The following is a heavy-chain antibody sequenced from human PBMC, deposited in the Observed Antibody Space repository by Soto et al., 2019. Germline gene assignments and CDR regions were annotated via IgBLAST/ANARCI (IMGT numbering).Heavy chain of an antibody. J-gene: IGHJ6*02. CDR1: GYSFTSYW. D-gene: IGHD5-12*01. Sequence: GESLKISCKGSGYSFTSYWISWVRQMPGKGLEWMGRIDPSDSYTSYSPSFQGHVTISADKSISTAYLQWSSLKASDTAMYYCARVEMATIPYYSVMAVWGQGTTVTVSS. V-gene: IGHV5-10-1*01. CDR2: IDPSDSYT. CDR3: ARVEMATIPYYSVMAV.